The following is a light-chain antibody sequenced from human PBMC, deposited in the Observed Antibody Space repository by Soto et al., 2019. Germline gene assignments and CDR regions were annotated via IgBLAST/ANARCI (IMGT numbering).Light chain of an antibody. Sequence: EIVMTQSPATLSVSPGARAPLSCRASQRVSSNLAWYPQKPGQSPRLLIYRASTRATDVPARFSGSGSGTEFTLTISSLQSEDFAVYYCQQYNNWPKMFGQGTKVDIK. J-gene: IGKJ1*01. V-gene: IGKV3-15*01. CDR3: QQYNNWPKM. CDR2: RAS. CDR1: QRVSSN.